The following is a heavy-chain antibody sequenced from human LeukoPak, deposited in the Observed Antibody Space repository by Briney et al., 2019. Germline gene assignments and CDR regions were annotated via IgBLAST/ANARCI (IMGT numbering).Heavy chain of an antibody. CDR2: IYPGDSDT. Sequence: HGESLKISCKGSGYSFTSYWIGWVRQLPGKGLEWMGIIYPGDSDTRYSPSFQGQVTISADKSISTAYLQWSSLKASDTAMYYCARQDHYYDSSGYSYYFDYWGQGTLVTVSS. CDR1: GYSFTSYW. CDR3: ARQDHYYDSSGYSYYFDY. D-gene: IGHD3-22*01. J-gene: IGHJ4*02. V-gene: IGHV5-51*01.